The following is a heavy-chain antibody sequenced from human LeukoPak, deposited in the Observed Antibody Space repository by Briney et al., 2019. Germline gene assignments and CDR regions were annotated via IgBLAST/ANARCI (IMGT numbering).Heavy chain of an antibody. D-gene: IGHD3-10*01. Sequence: PGGSLRLSCEASGFTFDDYAMHWVRQAPGKGLEWVSLISWNSDAVEYADSVKGRFTISRDNAKNSLYLQMNSLRPEDTAFYFCAKDIQASGNVYYFDYWGQGTLVTVSS. J-gene: IGHJ4*02. CDR2: ISWNSDAV. V-gene: IGHV3-9*01. CDR3: AKDIQASGNVYYFDY. CDR1: GFTFDDYA.